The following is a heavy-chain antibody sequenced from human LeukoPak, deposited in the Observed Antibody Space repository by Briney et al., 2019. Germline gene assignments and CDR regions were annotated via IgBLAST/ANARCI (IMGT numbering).Heavy chain of an antibody. J-gene: IGHJ3*02. Sequence: IPSETLSLTCTVSGGSISSGGYSWSWIRQHPGKGLEWIGYIYYSGSTYYNPSLKSRVTISVDTSKNQFSLKLSSVTAADTAVYYCASMILDAFDIWGQGTMVTVSS. D-gene: IGHD3-16*01. V-gene: IGHV4-31*03. CDR2: IYYSGST. CDR3: ASMILDAFDI. CDR1: GGSISSGGYS.